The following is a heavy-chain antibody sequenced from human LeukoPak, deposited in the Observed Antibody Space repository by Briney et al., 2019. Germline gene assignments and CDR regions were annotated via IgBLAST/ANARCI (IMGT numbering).Heavy chain of an antibody. D-gene: IGHD6-13*01. CDR3: ARGHYSSSWYGLWYFDY. Sequence: GSLRLSCAASGFTFSNYSMNWVRQPPGKGLEWIGEINHSGSTNYNPSLKSRVTISVDTSKNQFSLKLSSVTAADTAVYYCARGHYSSSWYGLWYFDYWGQGTLVTVSS. CDR1: GFTFSNYS. J-gene: IGHJ4*02. CDR2: INHSGST. V-gene: IGHV4-34*01.